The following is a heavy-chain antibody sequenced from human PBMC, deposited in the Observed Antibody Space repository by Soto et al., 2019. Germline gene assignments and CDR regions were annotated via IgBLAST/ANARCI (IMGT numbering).Heavy chain of an antibody. J-gene: IGHJ5*02. V-gene: IGHV3-23*01. D-gene: IGHD6-13*01. Sequence: PGGSLRLSCAASGFTFSSYAMSWVRQAPGKGLEWVSAISGSGGSTYYADSVKGRFTTSRDNSKNTLYLQMNSLRAEDTAVYYCAKVIPPGIAAADWFDPWGQGTLVTVSS. CDR1: GFTFSSYA. CDR2: ISGSGGST. CDR3: AKVIPPGIAAADWFDP.